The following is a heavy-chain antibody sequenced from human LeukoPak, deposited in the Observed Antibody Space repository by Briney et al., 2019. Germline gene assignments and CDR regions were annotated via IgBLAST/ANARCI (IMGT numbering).Heavy chain of an antibody. CDR3: ARDGSLPDY. V-gene: IGHV3-74*01. J-gene: IGHJ4*02. D-gene: IGHD2-15*01. CDR2: IVGDGSAT. Sequence: QPGGSLRLSCAASGFTFSNYWMHWVRQAPGKGLVWVSRIVGDGSATIYADSVKGRFTISRDNAKDTLYLQMNSLRAGDTAVYYCARDGSLPDYWGQGTLVTVSS. CDR1: GFTFSNYW.